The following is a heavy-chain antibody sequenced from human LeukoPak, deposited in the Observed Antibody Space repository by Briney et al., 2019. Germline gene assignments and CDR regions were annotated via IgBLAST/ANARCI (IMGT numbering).Heavy chain of an antibody. CDR3: ARDLPIAAAVIRAFDV. D-gene: IGHD6-13*01. CDR2: IIPSADIT. Sequence: ASVKVSCKASGGTFTSYAISWVRQAPGQGLEWVGRIIPSADITKSAQKFQGRVTITADKSTTTAYMELSSLRSEDTAVYYCARDLPIAAAVIRAFDVWGQGTMVTVSS. V-gene: IGHV1-69*04. J-gene: IGHJ3*01. CDR1: GGTFTSYA.